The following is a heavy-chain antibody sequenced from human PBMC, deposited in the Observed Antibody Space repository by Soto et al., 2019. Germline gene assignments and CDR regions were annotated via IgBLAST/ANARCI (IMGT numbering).Heavy chain of an antibody. Sequence: SETLSLTCTVSGGSISSSSYYWGWIRQPPGKGLEWIGSIYYSGSTYYNPSLKSRVTISVDTSKNQFSLKLSSVTAADTAVYYCARQLYEGYSYGFVYWGQGTLVTVSS. D-gene: IGHD5-18*01. CDR1: GGSISSSSYY. CDR2: IYYSGST. J-gene: IGHJ4*02. CDR3: ARQLYEGYSYGFVY. V-gene: IGHV4-39*01.